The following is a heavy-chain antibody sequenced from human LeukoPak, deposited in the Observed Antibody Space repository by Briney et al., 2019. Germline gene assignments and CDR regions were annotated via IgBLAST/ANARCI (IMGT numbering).Heavy chain of an antibody. Sequence: PGGSLRLSCAASGFTFNTYEMNWVRQAPGKGLEWLSYIPSSGGSNYYADSVKGRFTISKDNTKNSLYLRMDSLRFEDTGLYYCATTAYYPYYYFDHWGRGDLVTVSS. CDR3: ATTAYYPYYYFDH. D-gene: IGHD4/OR15-4a*01. CDR2: IPSSGGSN. V-gene: IGHV3-48*03. CDR1: GFTFNTYE. J-gene: IGHJ4*02.